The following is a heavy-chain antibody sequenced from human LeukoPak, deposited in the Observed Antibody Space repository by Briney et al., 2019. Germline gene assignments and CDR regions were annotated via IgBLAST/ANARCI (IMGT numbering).Heavy chain of an antibody. CDR3: ARAGVDYYGSGSHFDY. CDR2: ISGSGGST. V-gene: IGHV3-23*01. D-gene: IGHD3-10*01. J-gene: IGHJ4*02. CDR1: GFTFSSYA. Sequence: GGSLRLSCAASGFTFSSYAMSWVRQAPGKGLEWVSAISGSGGSTYYADSVKGRFTISRDNAKNSLYLQMNSLRAEDTAVYYCARAGVDYYGSGSHFDYWGQGTLVTVSS.